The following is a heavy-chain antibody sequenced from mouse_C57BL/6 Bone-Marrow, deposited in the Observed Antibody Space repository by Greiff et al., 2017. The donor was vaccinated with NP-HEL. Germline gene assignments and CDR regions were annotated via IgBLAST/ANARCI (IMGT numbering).Heavy chain of an antibody. Sequence: QVQLQQPGAELVKPGASVKLSCKASGYTFTSYWMHWVKQRPGQGLEWIGMIHPNSGSTNYNEKFKSKATLTVDKSSSTAYMQLSSLTSEDSAVYYCARSYEYEGTGAWFAYWGQGTLVTVSA. V-gene: IGHV1-64*01. J-gene: IGHJ3*01. CDR1: GYTFTSYW. CDR2: IHPNSGST. D-gene: IGHD2-4*01. CDR3: ARSYEYEGTGAWFAY.